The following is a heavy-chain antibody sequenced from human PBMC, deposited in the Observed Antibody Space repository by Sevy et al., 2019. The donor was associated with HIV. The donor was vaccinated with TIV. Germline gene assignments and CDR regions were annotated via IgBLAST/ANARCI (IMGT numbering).Heavy chain of an antibody. Sequence: ASVKVSCKVSGYTLAKFSIHWVRQAPGKGLEWMTSFDPEDGDPEDGKKIYAKKFLGRVTMTEDTSTDTAYMELSSLRSDDTAVYYCATTKDYYDSSGYPFDYWGQGTLVTVSS. CDR2: FDPEDGDPEDGKK. J-gene: IGHJ4*02. D-gene: IGHD3-22*01. CDR1: GYTLAKFS. CDR3: ATTKDYYDSSGYPFDY. V-gene: IGHV1-24*01.